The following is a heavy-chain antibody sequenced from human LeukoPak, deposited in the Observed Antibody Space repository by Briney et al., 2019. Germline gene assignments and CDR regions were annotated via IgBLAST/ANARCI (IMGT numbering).Heavy chain of an antibody. CDR1: ALTFSIYW. CDR2: INGDGSST. Sequence: GGSLRLSCAASALTFSIYWMHWVRQAPGKGLVWVSRINGDGSSTNYADSVKGRFTISRDNAKNTLYLQMNSLRAEDTAVYYWGRGFRTRLDYWGQGKLVTVSS. V-gene: IGHV3-74*01. J-gene: IGHJ4*02. CDR3: GRGFRTRLDY.